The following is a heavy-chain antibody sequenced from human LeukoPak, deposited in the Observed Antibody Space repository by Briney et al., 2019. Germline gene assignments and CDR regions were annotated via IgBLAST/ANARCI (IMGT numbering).Heavy chain of an antibody. D-gene: IGHD1-26*01. Sequence: GSLRLSRAASGFTFSSYAMSWVRQAPGKGLEWVSAISGSGGSTYYAASVKGRFTISRHNSKNTLYLQMNSLRAEDTAVYYCAKIVSAGGSDYWGQGTLVTVSS. CDR1: GFTFSSYA. CDR2: ISGSGGST. CDR3: AKIVSAGGSDY. J-gene: IGHJ4*02. V-gene: IGHV3-23*01.